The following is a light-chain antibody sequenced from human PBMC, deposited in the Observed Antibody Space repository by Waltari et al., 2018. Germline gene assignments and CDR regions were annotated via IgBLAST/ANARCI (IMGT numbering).Light chain of an antibody. CDR3: CSYAGSSTPYV. V-gene: IGLV2-23*02. Sequence: QSALTQPAAVSGSPGQSITIPCTGTSSDDGSYNLVSWYRQHPGKAPKLLIYDVSKRPSGVSNRFSGSKSGNAASLTISGLQAEDEADYYCCSYAGSSTPYVFGTGTKVTVL. CDR2: DVS. CDR1: SSDDGSYNL. J-gene: IGLJ1*01.